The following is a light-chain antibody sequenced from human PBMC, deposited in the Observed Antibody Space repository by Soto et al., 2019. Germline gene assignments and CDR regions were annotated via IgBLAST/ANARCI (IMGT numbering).Light chain of an antibody. CDR1: QSVSRRY. CDR3: LQYDTSPPRYT. CDR2: GAS. Sequence: EVVLTQSPGTLSLSPGERATLSCRASQSVSRRYLAWYQQKPGQAPRLLIFGASSRATGIPDRFSGSGSGTDFTLTISSLEPEDFAVYYCLQYDTSPPRYTFGQGTKLEIK. J-gene: IGKJ2*01. V-gene: IGKV3-20*01.